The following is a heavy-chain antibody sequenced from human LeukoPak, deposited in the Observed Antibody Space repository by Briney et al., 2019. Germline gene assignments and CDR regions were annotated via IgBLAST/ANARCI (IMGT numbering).Heavy chain of an antibody. Sequence: PSETLSLTCTVSGGSISSYYWSWIRQPPGKGLEWIGYIYYSGSTNYNPSLKSRVTISVDTSKNQFSLKLSSVTAADTAVYYCARQGPGGQLVLMDVWGKGTTVTISS. CDR3: ARQGPGGQLVLMDV. D-gene: IGHD6-13*01. CDR1: GGSISSYY. J-gene: IGHJ6*04. V-gene: IGHV4-59*08. CDR2: IYYSGST.